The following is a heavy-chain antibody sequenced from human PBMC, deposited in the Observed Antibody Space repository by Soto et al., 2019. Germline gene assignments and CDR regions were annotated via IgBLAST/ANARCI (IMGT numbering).Heavy chain of an antibody. CDR2: VSHNGVM. CDR1: GYAIGSGYY. CDR3: ASLWFGALAFNH. Sequence: SETLSLTCSVSGYAIGSGYYGGWVRQAPGRGLEWLGSVSHNGVMFHNTSCRSRVTLSVDTSKNQFSLTLRSVTAADTAIYYCASLWFGALAFNHWGRGTLVTVS. V-gene: IGHV4-38-2*02. D-gene: IGHD3-10*01. J-gene: IGHJ5*02.